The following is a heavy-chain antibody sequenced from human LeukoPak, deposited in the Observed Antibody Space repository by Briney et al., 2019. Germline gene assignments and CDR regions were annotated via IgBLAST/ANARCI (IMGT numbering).Heavy chain of an antibody. Sequence: GGSLRLSCAASGFTFGSYWMSWVRQAPGKGLVWVSRVNGDGSSTNYADSVKGRFTISRDNAKNTLYLQMNSLRAEDTAVYYCAKAATGTRNAFDIWGQGTMVTVSS. V-gene: IGHV3-74*01. D-gene: IGHD6-13*01. CDR1: GFTFGSYW. CDR3: AKAATGTRNAFDI. CDR2: VNGDGSST. J-gene: IGHJ3*02.